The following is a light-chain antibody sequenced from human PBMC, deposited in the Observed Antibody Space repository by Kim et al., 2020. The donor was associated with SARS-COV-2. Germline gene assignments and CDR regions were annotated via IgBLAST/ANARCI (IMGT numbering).Light chain of an antibody. CDR2: EVN. V-gene: IGLV2-8*01. CDR3: SSYAGTNNLV. Sequence: QSALTQPPSASGSPGQSVAIYCTGTSSDIGGYNYVSWYQQYPGKAPKLMIYEVNKRPSGVPDRFSGSKSGNTASLTVSGLQAEDEADYYCSSYAGTNNLVFGGGTQLTVL. J-gene: IGLJ2*01. CDR1: SSDIGGYNY.